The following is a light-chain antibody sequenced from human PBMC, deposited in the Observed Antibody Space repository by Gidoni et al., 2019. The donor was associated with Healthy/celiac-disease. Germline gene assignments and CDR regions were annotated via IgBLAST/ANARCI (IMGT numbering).Light chain of an antibody. V-gene: IGKV4-1*01. CDR1: QSDLYSSNNKNY. CDR2: LAS. J-gene: IGKJ2*01. Sequence: IVMTQSPDSLAASLGERATINCKSSQSDLYSSNNKNYLAWYQQKPGQPPKLLIYLASTRESGVPDRFSGSGSGTDFTLTISSLQAEDVAVYYCQQYYSTPSFGQGTKLEIK. CDR3: QQYYSTPS.